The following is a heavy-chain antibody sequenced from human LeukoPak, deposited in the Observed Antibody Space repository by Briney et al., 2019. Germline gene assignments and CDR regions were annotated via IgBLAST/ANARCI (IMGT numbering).Heavy chain of an antibody. J-gene: IGHJ4*02. Sequence: GGSLRLSSAASGFTFSSYAMSWVRQAPGKGLEWVSAISGSGDSTYYADSVKGRFTISRDNSKNTLYLQMNSLRAEDTAVYYCAKCAWELLHPCYWGQGTLVTVSS. D-gene: IGHD1-26*01. CDR2: ISGSGDST. CDR1: GFTFSSYA. V-gene: IGHV3-23*01. CDR3: AKCAWELLHPCY.